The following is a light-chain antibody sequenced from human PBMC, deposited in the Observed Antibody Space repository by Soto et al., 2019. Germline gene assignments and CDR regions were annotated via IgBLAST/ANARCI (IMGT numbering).Light chain of an antibody. CDR1: QSVLYSSNNKNY. J-gene: IGKJ1*01. V-gene: IGKV4-1*01. CDR3: QQYYSTPRT. Sequence: DIVMTQSPDSLAVSLGERATINCKSSQSVLYSSNNKNYLAWYQKKPGQPPKLLIYWASTRESGVPDRFSGIGSRTDFTLTISSLQAEDVAVYYCQQYYSTPRTFGQGTKVEIK. CDR2: WAS.